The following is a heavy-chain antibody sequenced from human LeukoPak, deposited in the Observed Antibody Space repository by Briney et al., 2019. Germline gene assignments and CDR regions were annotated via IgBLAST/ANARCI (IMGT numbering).Heavy chain of an antibody. J-gene: IGHJ4*02. CDR3: ARGFGGVSGL. D-gene: IGHD2-8*02. Sequence: GXXRLXCAASGFTFSSSWMSWVRQAPGKGLEWVAHIKEDGSAKYHVDSVKGRFTISRDNVKNSLYLQMNSLRAEDTAVYYCARGFGGVSGLWGQGTLVTVSS. V-gene: IGHV3-7*01. CDR2: IKEDGSAK. CDR1: GFTFSSSW.